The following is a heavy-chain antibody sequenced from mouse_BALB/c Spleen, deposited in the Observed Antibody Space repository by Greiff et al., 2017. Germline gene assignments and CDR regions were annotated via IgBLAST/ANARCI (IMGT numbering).Heavy chain of an antibody. CDR3: ARARNYPAWFAY. CDR1: GFTFSSYG. D-gene: IGHD2-1*01. Sequence: EVMLVESGGGLVQPGGSLKLSCAASGFTFSSYGMSWVRQTPDKRLELVATINSNGGSTYYPDSVKGRFTISRDNAKNTLYLQMSSLKSEDTAMYYWARARNYPAWFAYWGQGTLVTVSA. V-gene: IGHV5-6-3*01. J-gene: IGHJ3*01. CDR2: INSNGGST.